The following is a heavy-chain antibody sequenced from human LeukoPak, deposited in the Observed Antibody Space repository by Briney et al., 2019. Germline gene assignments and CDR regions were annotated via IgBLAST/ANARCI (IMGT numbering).Heavy chain of an antibody. CDR2: IYYSGST. Sequence: SETLSLTCTVSGHSISSYYWSWIRQPPGKGLEWIGFIYYSGSTNYNPSLKSRVTISVDTSKNQFSLKLSSVTAADTAVYYCARQYYDILTGYYPYYFDYWGQGTLVTVSS. CDR1: GHSISSYY. V-gene: IGHV4-59*08. D-gene: IGHD3-9*01. J-gene: IGHJ4*02. CDR3: ARQYYDILTGYYPYYFDY.